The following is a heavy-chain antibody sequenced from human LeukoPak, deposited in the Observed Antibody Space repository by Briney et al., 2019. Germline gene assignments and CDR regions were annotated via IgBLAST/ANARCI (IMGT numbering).Heavy chain of an antibody. D-gene: IGHD5-24*01. CDR1: GLSVRDSE. V-gene: IGHV3-48*03. Sequence: PGGSLRLSCVGSGLSVRDSEMNWVRQAPGKGLEWVAHILADGTTKRYADFGRGRFNIARDNARNSLFLQMNSLRADDSATYYCSRRFRDWGQGILVTVSS. CDR3: SRRFRD. CDR2: ILADGTTK. J-gene: IGHJ4*02.